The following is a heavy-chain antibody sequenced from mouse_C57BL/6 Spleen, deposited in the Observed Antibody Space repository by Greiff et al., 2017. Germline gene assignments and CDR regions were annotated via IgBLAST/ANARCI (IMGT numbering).Heavy chain of an antibody. D-gene: IGHD1-1*01. CDR1: GYTFTSYW. CDR2: IDPNSGGT. V-gene: IGHV1-72*01. J-gene: IGHJ2*01. Sequence: VQLQQPGAELVKPGASVKLSCKASGYTFTSYWMHWVKQRPGRGLEWIGRIDPNSGGTKYNEKFKSKATLTIDKPSSTAYMQLSILTSRDSAVYYWARYGIHYGSSLDYGGQGTTLTVSS. CDR3: ARYGIHYGSSLDY.